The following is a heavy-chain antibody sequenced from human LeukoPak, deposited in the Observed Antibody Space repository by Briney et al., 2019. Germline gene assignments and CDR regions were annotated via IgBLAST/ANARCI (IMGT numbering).Heavy chain of an antibody. CDR3: ARDSGGSPRFDP. J-gene: IGHJ5*02. CDR1: GGSISSSY. Sequence: SETLSLTCTVSGGSISSSYWSWIRQPPGKGLEWIGYIHYGGSTNHNPSLKSRVTISVDTSKNQFSLKLTSVTAADTAVYYCARDSGGSPRFDPWGQGTLVTVSS. V-gene: IGHV4-59*01. D-gene: IGHD6-25*01. CDR2: IHYGGST.